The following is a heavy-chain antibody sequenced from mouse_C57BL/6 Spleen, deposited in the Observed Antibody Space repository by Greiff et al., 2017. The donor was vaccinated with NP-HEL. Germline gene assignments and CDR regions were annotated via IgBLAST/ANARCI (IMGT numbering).Heavy chain of an antibody. CDR2: IYPGDGDT. Sequence: VKLQESGAELVKPGASVKISCKASGYAFSSYWMNWVKQRPGKGLEWIGQIYPGDGDTNYNGKFKGKATLTADKSSSTAYMQLSSLTSEDSAVYFCARSRGGYYAMDYWGQGTSVTVSS. CDR1: GYAFSSYW. J-gene: IGHJ4*01. CDR3: ARSRGGYYAMDY. V-gene: IGHV1-80*01.